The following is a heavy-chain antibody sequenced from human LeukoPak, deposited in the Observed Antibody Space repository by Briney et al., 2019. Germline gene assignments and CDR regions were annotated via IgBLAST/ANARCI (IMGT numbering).Heavy chain of an antibody. J-gene: IGHJ4*02. CDR1: GYTFTSYG. Sequence: GASVKVSCKASGYTFTSYGISWVRQAPGQGLEWMGWISAYNGNTNYAQKLQGRVTMTTDTSTSTAYMELRSLRSDDTAVYYCARVLGMVRGVIRAFDYWGQGTLVTVSS. D-gene: IGHD3-10*01. CDR3: ARVLGMVRGVIRAFDY. V-gene: IGHV1-18*01. CDR2: ISAYNGNT.